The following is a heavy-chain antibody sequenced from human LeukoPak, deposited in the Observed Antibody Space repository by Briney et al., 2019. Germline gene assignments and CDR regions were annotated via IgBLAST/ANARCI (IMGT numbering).Heavy chain of an antibody. D-gene: IGHD2-2*01. J-gene: IGHJ4*02. V-gene: IGHV3-23*01. CDR2: ISGSGGST. CDR1: GFTFSSYG. CDR3: AKWGIQVVVPAAHSDY. Sequence: GGTLRLSCAASGFTFSSYGMSWVRQAPGKGLEWVSAISGSGGSTYYADSVKGRFTISRDNSKNTLYLQMNSLRAEDAAVYYCAKWGIQVVVPAAHSDYWGQGTLVTVSS.